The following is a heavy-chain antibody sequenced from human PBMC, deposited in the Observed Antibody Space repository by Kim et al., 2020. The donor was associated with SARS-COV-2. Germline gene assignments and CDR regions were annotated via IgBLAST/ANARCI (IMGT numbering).Heavy chain of an antibody. CDR2: INHSGST. CDR1: GGSFSGYY. J-gene: IGHJ6*02. D-gene: IGHD2-15*01. Sequence: SETLSLTCAVYGGSFSGYYWSWIRQPPGKGLEWIGEINHSGSTNYNPSLKSRVTISVDTSKNQFSLKLSSVTAADTAVYYCARGRVVVAATPGSGDYYGMDVWGQGTTVTVSS. V-gene: IGHV4-34*01. CDR3: ARGRVVVAATPGSGDYYGMDV.